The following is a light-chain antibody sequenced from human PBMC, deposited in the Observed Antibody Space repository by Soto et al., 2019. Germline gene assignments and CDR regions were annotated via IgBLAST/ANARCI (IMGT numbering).Light chain of an antibody. CDR1: PSVSSSY. V-gene: IGKV3D-15*01. CDR3: QQYHNWPLT. CDR2: GAS. Sequence: EIVLTQSPATLSLSPGGRATLSCRASPSVSSSYLAWYQHKPGQAPRLLIHGASSRVTGIPARFSGSGSGTEFTLTISSLQSEDFAVYYCQQYHNWPLTFGGGTKVDIK. J-gene: IGKJ4*01.